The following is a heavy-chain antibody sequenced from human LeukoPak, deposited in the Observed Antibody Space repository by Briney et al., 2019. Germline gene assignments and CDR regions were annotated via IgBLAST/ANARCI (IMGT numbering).Heavy chain of an antibody. V-gene: IGHV3-30*02. J-gene: IGHJ4*02. Sequence: GGSLRLSCAASGFTFSSYGMHWVRQAPGKGLEWVAFIRYDGSKKYYADSVKGRFIISRDNSKNTLYLEMNSLRVEDTAVYYCAKDTRRETTVVTPGYVYDYWGQGTLVTVSS. CDR1: GFTFSSYG. CDR3: AKDTRRETTVVTPGYVYDY. D-gene: IGHD4-23*01. CDR2: IRYDGSKK.